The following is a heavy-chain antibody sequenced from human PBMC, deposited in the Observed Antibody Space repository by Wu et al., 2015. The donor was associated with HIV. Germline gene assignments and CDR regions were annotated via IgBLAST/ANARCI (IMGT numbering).Heavy chain of an antibody. CDR3: ARVGSYYDFWSGYSY. CDR2: INPNSGGT. D-gene: IGHD3-3*01. J-gene: IGHJ4*02. Sequence: QVQLVQSGAEVKKPGASVKVSCKASGYTFTGYYMHWVRQAPGQGLEWMGWINPNSGGTNYAQKFQGRVTMTRDTSISTAYMELSRLRSDDTAVYYCARVGSYYDFWSGYSYWGQGTLVTVSS. V-gene: IGHV1-2*02. CDR1: GYTFTGYY.